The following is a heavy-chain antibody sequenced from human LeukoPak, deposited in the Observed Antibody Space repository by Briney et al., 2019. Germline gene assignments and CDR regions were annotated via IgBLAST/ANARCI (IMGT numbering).Heavy chain of an antibody. Sequence: PGGSLRLSCAASGFTFSSYAMSWVRQAPGKGPGWVSNISGSGGRTYYADSVRGGFTLSRDNSTNTLYLHKKSLRAPETPVYYSTKGPYYYDSSGYSRRWFDPWGEGTLVTVPS. D-gene: IGHD3-22*01. J-gene: IGHJ5*02. CDR3: TKGPYYYDSSGYSRRWFDP. V-gene: IGHV3-23*01. CDR2: ISGSGGRT. CDR1: GFTFSSYA.